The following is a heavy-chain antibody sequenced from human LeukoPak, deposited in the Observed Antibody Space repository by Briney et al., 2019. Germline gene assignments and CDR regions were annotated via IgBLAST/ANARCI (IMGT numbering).Heavy chain of an antibody. V-gene: IGHV3-21*01. D-gene: IGHD3-3*02. J-gene: IGHJ6*02. CDR1: GFIFSGYG. CDR3: ARVLARPHYGMDV. CDR2: ISSSSSYI. Sequence: PGGSLRLSCTVSGFIFSGYGMNWVRQAPGKGLEWVSSISSSSSYIYYADSVKGRFTISRDNAKNSLYLQMNSLRAEDTAVYYCARVLARPHYGMDVWGQGTTVTVSS.